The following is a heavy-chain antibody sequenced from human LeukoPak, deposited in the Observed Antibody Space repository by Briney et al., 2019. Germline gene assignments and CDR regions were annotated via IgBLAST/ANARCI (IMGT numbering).Heavy chain of an antibody. D-gene: IGHD3-9*01. CDR2: IYYSGST. CDR3: ARARVLRYFDWLLILDAFDI. J-gene: IGHJ3*02. Sequence: PSETLSLTCTVSGGSISSSSYYWGWIRQPPGKGLEWIGSIYYSGSTYYNPSLKSRVTISVDTSKNQFSLKLSSVTAADTAVYYCARARVLRYFDWLLILDAFDIWGQGTMVTVSS. V-gene: IGHV4-39*07. CDR1: GGSISSSSYY.